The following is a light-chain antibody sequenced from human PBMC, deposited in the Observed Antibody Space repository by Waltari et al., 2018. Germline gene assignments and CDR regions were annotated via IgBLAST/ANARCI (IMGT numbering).Light chain of an antibody. CDR3: QQYLRAPRT. J-gene: IGKJ2*02. V-gene: IGKV4-1*01. CDR2: WDS. Sequence: DIVMTQSPDSLAVSLGERATINCKSSQRLLYDIDDKDYLAWYQQKPGQPPKLLIHWDSTRASGVPDRFSGSGSGTDFTLTISSLQADDVAVYYCQQYLRAPRTFAQGTGLEIK. CDR1: QRLLYDIDDKDY.